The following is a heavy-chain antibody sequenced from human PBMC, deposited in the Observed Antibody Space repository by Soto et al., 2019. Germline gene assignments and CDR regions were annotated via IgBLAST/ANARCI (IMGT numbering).Heavy chain of an antibody. D-gene: IGHD6-13*01. V-gene: IGHV3-23*01. Sequence: PGESLKIPCVASGFTFRRHGLGWVRQAPGKGLECVSTINPSCDSTLYADCVKGRFTISRDNSKNTVYLQMNSLSVGDTAVYLCAKVDVSTAGSFDYWGQGALVTVSS. CDR3: AKVDVSTAGSFDY. CDR1: GFTFRRHG. J-gene: IGHJ4*02. CDR2: INPSCDST.